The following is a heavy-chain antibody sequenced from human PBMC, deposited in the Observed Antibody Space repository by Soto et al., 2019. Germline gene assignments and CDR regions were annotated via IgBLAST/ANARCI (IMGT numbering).Heavy chain of an antibody. CDR2: INHSGST. D-gene: IGHD3-10*01. V-gene: IGHV4-34*01. Sequence: SETLSLACAVYGGSFSGYYWSWIRQPPGKGLEWIGEINHSGSTNYNPSLKSRVTISVDTSKNQFSLKLSSVTAADTAVYYCASFLTVVRGWHYGMDVWGQGTTVTVSS. J-gene: IGHJ6*02. CDR1: GGSFSGYY. CDR3: ASFLTVVRGWHYGMDV.